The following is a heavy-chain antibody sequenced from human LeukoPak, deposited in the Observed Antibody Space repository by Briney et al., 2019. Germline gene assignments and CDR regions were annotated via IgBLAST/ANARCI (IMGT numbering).Heavy chain of an antibody. CDR1: GFTVSSNY. CDR2: IYSGGST. CDR3: ASYDILKAFDI. D-gene: IGHD3-9*01. J-gene: IGHJ3*02. V-gene: IGHV3-66*01. Sequence: GGSLRLSCAASGFTVSSNYMSWVRQAPGKGLEWVSVIYSGGSTYYADSVKGRFTISRDNSKNTLYLQMNSLRAEDTAVYYCASYDILKAFDIWGQGTMVTVSS.